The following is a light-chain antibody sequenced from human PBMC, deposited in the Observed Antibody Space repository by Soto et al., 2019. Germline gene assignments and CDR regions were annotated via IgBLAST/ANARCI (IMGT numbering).Light chain of an antibody. J-gene: IGLJ2*01. CDR1: GSSIGTNT. CDR3: AAWDGSLNNVL. Sequence: QTVVTQPHSAAGTPGPRVTISCSGSGSSIGTNTVNWYRQLPGTAPKLLIYGDNQRPSGVPDRFSASKSGTSASLAISGLQSEDEADYYCAAWDGSLNNVLFGGGTKLTVL. CDR2: GDN. V-gene: IGLV1-44*01.